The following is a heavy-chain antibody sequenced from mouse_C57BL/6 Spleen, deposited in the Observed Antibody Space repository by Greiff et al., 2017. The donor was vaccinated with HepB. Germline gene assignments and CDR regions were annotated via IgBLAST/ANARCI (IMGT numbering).Heavy chain of an antibody. CDR2: IDPETGGT. Sequence: VKLVESGAELVRPGASVTLSCKASGYTFTDYEMHWVKQTPVHGLEWIGAIDPETGGTAYNQKFKGKAILTADKSSSTAYMELRSLTSEDSAVYYCTRKVFDYWGQGTTLTVSS. CDR3: TRKVFDY. V-gene: IGHV1-15*01. CDR1: GYTFTDYE. J-gene: IGHJ2*01.